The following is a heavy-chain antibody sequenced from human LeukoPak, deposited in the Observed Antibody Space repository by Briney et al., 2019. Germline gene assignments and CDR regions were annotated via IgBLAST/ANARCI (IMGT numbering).Heavy chain of an antibody. V-gene: IGHV1-18*01. CDR3: ARDRDSNYVNHFDY. CDR2: ISAYNGNT. J-gene: IGHJ4*02. Sequence: ASVKVSCKASGYTFTSYGISWVRQAPGQGREWMGWISAYNGNTNYAQKLQGRVTMTTDTSTSTAYMELRSLRSDDTAVYYCARDRDSNYVNHFDYWGQGTLVTVSS. CDR1: GYTFTSYG. D-gene: IGHD4-11*01.